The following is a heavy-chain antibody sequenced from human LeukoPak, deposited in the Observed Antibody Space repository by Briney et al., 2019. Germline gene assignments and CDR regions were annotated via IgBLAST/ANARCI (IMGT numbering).Heavy chain of an antibody. V-gene: IGHV3-7*01. CDR2: INPDGRDT. D-gene: IGHD2-21*02. CDR1: GFTFNRCW. CDR3: TSWGDTTAEYFQR. Sequence: PRGSLRLSCVVSGFTFNRCWMNWVRQAPGKGLEWVAHINPDGRDTYHVDSVTGRFTISRDNAQNSMYLQMNSLRVEDTAVYYCTSWGDTTAEYFQRWGQGTLVTVSS. J-gene: IGHJ1*01.